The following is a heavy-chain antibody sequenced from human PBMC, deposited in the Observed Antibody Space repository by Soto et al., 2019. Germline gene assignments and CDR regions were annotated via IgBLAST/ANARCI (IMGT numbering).Heavy chain of an antibody. CDR3: ARGDYYDIHDY. D-gene: IGHD3-22*01. J-gene: IGHJ4*02. V-gene: IGHV1-3*01. Sequence: QVQLVQSGAEVKKPGASVKVSCKASGYTFTSYAIHWVLQAPGQRLEWMGWINAGNGNTKYSQKFQGRVTISRDTSASTAYMELSSLRSEDTAVYYCARGDYYDIHDYWGQGTLVTVSS. CDR2: INAGNGNT. CDR1: GYTFTSYA.